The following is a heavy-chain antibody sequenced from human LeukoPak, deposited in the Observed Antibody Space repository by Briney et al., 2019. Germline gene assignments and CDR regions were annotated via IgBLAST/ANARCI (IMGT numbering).Heavy chain of an antibody. V-gene: IGHV4-39*01. J-gene: IGHJ3*02. CDR2: IHYSGST. CDR3: ARQPPYTYYYDSSGYGAFDI. Sequence: SETLSLTCTISGGSITGSSYSWGWVRQPPEKGLEWIGSIHYSGSTYYNPSLKSRVTISVDTSKNQFSLKLSSVTAADTAVYYCARQPPYTYYYDSSGYGAFDIWGQGTMVTVSS. D-gene: IGHD3-22*01. CDR1: GGSITGSSYS.